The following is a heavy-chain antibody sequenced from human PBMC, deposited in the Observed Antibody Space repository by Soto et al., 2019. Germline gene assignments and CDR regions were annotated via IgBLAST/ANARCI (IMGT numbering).Heavy chain of an antibody. J-gene: IGHJ3*02. CDR1: GFTFSSYA. CDR3: AKDVVVMYDAFDI. CDR2: ISGSGGST. Sequence: QPGGSLRLSCAASGFTFSSYAMSWVRQAPGKGLGWVSAISGSGGSTYYADSVKGRFTISRDNSKNTLYLQMNSLRAEDTAVYYCAKDVVVMYDAFDIWGQGTMVTVSS. D-gene: IGHD3-22*01. V-gene: IGHV3-23*01.